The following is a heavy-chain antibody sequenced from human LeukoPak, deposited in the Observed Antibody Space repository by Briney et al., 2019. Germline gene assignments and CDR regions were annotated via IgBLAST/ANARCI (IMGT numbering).Heavy chain of an antibody. CDR3: AGVLLGYCSGGSCYPWWFDP. J-gene: IGHJ5*02. V-gene: IGHV4-4*07. CDR2: IYASGST. Sequence: SETLSFTGTVSDGSISSFYWSWIGQRAGHGREWIGRIYASGSTNYNPSLKSRVTMSVDTSKNQFSLKLSSVTAADTAVYYCAGVLLGYCSGGSCYPWWFDPWGQGTLVTVSS. CDR1: DGSISSFY. D-gene: IGHD2-15*01.